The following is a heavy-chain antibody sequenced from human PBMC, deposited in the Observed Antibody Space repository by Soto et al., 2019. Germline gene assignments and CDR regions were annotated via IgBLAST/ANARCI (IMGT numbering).Heavy chain of an antibody. Sequence: ETLSLTCTVSGGSISSSSYYWGWIRQPPGKGLEWIGSIYYSGSTYYNPSLKSRVTRSVDTSKNQFSLKLSSVTAADTAVYYCARHPIDYIWGSYRHTGLDYYYYYMDVWGKGTTVTVSS. J-gene: IGHJ6*03. D-gene: IGHD3-16*02. CDR1: GGSISSSSYY. V-gene: IGHV4-39*01. CDR3: ARHPIDYIWGSYRHTGLDYYYYYMDV. CDR2: IYYSGST.